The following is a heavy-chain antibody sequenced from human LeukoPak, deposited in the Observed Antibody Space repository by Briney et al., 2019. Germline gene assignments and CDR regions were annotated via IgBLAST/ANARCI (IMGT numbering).Heavy chain of an antibody. V-gene: IGHV4-34*01. Sequence: SETLSLTCAVYGGSFSGYYWSWTRQPPGKGLEWIGEINHSGSTNYNPSLKSRVTISVDTSKNQFSLKLSSVTAADTAVYYCARSLYASSNNWFDPWGQGTLVTVSS. CDR1: GGSFSGYY. D-gene: IGHD6-19*01. J-gene: IGHJ5*02. CDR3: ARSLYASSNNWFDP. CDR2: INHSGST.